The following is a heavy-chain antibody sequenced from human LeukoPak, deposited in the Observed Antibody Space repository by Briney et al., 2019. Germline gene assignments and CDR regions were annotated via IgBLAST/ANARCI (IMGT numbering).Heavy chain of an antibody. CDR1: GYTFTSYY. Sequence: ASVKVSCKASGYTFTSYYMNWVRQAPGQGLEWMGIINPSGGRTTYAQKFQGRVTMTRDTSTSTVYMELTSLRSEDTAVFCCARGGLPARSWFDPWGQGTLVTVSS. CDR2: INPSGGRT. D-gene: IGHD3/OR15-3a*01. V-gene: IGHV1-46*01. J-gene: IGHJ5*02. CDR3: ARGGLPARSWFDP.